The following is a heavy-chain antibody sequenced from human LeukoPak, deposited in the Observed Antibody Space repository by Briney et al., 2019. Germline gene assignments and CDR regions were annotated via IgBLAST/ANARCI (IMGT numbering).Heavy chain of an antibody. CDR3: AKDEARWLQLGDN. Sequence: GGSLRLSCAASGFTFSSYAMSWVSQAPGKGLEWVSAISAGGSTYYADSVKGRFTVSRDTSKNTLYLQMNSLRAEDTAVYYCAKDEARWLQLGDNWGQGTLVTVSS. CDR2: ISAGGST. D-gene: IGHD5-24*01. J-gene: IGHJ4*02. CDR1: GFTFSSYA. V-gene: IGHV3-23*01.